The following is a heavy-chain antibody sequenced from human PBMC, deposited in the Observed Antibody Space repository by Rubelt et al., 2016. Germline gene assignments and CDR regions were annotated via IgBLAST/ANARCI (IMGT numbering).Heavy chain of an antibody. J-gene: IGHJ4*02. V-gene: IGHV4-34*01. Sequence: LGGIGEINHSGSTNYNPSLKSRVTISVDTSKNQFSLKLSSVTAADTAVYYCARYDYVWRRTKRSGTLDYRGQGTLVTVS. D-gene: IGHD3-16*01. CDR2: INHSGST. CDR3: ARYDYVWRRTKRSGTLDY.